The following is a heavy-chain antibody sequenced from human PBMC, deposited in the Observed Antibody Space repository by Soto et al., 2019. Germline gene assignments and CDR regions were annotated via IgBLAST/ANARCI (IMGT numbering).Heavy chain of an antibody. CDR3: ARRVFGSTGRPDLWDFDL. CDR2: ISGGGDAT. Sequence: EVQLLDSGGGLVQPGGSLRLSCAASGFTFSGYALTWARQAPGKGLEWVSAISGGGDATFYADSVKGRFTISRDNSKNTLYLHTNTLRGGETAVYYCARRVFGSTGRPDLWDFDLCSRGTLVTVSS. J-gene: IGHJ2*01. D-gene: IGHD3-3*01. V-gene: IGHV3-23*01. CDR1: GFTFSGYA.